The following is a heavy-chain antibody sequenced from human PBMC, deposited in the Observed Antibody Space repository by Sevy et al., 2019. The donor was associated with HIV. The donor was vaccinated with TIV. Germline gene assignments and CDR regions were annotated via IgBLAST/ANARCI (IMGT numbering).Heavy chain of an antibody. V-gene: IGHV3-49*04. CDR3: TRGGVMTFYYYYGMDV. CDR1: GFTFGDYA. Sequence: GGSLRLSCTASGFTFGDYAMSWVRQAPGKGLEWVGFIRSKAYGGTTEYAASVKGRFTISRDDSKGIAYLQMNSLKTEDTAVYYCTRGGVMTFYYYYGMDVWGQGTTVTVSS. J-gene: IGHJ6*02. D-gene: IGHD1-26*01. CDR2: IRSKAYGGTT.